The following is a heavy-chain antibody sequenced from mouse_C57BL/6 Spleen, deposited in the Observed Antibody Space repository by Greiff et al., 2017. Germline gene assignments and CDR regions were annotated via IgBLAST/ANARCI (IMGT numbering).Heavy chain of an antibody. CDR2: IDPEDGDT. CDR1: GFNIKDYY. CDR3: TTDSSCYPFAY. D-gene: IGHD3-2*02. J-gene: IGHJ3*01. Sequence: VQLQQSGAELVRPGASVKLSCTASGFNIKDYYMHWVKQRPEQGLEWIGRIDPEDGDTEYAPKFQGKATMTADTSSNTAYLQLSSLTSEDTAVYCCTTDSSCYPFAYWGQGTLVTVSA. V-gene: IGHV14-1*01.